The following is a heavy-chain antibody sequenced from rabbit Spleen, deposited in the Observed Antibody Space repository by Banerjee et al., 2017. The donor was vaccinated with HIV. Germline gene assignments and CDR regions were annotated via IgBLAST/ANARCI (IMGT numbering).Heavy chain of an antibody. J-gene: IGHJ4*01. CDR3: ARGAWSTDCMNL. CDR2: IYGGSSATT. Sequence: QEQLVESGGGLVQPGASLRLTCTASGFSFSSSYWICWVRQAPGKGPEWVACIYGGSSATTYYASWVKGRFTISKTSSTTVNLQMTSLTAADTATYFCARGAWSTDCMNLWGPGTLVTVS. V-gene: IGHV1S45*01. D-gene: IGHD7-1*01. CDR1: GFSFSSSYW.